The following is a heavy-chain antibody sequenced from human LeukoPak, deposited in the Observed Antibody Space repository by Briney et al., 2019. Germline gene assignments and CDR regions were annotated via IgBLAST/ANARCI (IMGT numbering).Heavy chain of an antibody. J-gene: IGHJ4*02. Sequence: PSETLSLTCAVYGGSFSGYYWSWIRQPPGKGLEWIGEINYSGSTNYNPSLKSRVTISVDTSKNQFSLKLSSVTAADTAVYYCARGGIEPAYCGGDCYSGFDYWGQGTLVTVSS. CDR2: INYSGST. V-gene: IGHV4-34*01. CDR3: ARGGIEPAYCGGDCYSGFDY. D-gene: IGHD2-21*02. CDR1: GGSFSGYY.